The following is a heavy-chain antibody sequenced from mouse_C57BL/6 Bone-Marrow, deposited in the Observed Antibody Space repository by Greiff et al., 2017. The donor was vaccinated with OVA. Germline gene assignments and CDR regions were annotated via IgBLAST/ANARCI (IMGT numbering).Heavy chain of an antibody. CDR3: ARRGSGAY. CDR2: IYPRSGNT. V-gene: IGHV1-81*01. J-gene: IGHJ3*01. D-gene: IGHD3-2*02. CDR1: GYTFTSYG. Sequence: QVQLQQSGAELARPGASVKLSCKASGYTFTSYGISWVKQRTGQGLEWIGEIYPRSGNTYYNEKFKGKATLTADKSSSTAYMELRSLTSEDSAVYFCARRGSGAYWGKGTLVTVSA.